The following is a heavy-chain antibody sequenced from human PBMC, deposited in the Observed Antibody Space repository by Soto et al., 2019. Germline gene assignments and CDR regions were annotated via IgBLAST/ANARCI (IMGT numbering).Heavy chain of an antibody. CDR2: IRSKAYGGTT. CDR1: GFTFGDYA. V-gene: IGHV3-49*03. J-gene: IGHJ6*02. Sequence: LRLSCTASGFTFGDYAMSWFRQAPGKGLEWVGFIRSKAYGGTTEYAASVKGRFTISRDDSKSIAYLQMNSLKTEDTAVYYCTRDWPDSSGWYLYYYYYGMDVWGQGTTVTVSS. CDR3: TRDWPDSSGWYLYYYYYGMDV. D-gene: IGHD6-19*01.